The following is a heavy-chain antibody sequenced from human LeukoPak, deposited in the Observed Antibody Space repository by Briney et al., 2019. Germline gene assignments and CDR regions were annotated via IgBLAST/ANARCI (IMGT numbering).Heavy chain of an antibody. V-gene: IGHV4-39*01. CDR3: ATPNDAFNM. J-gene: IGHJ3*02. Sequence: SETLSLTCTVSGGSISSSSYYWGWIRQPPGKGLEWIGSIYYSGNTYYNPSLKSRVTISVDTSKNQFSLKLSSVTAADTAVYYCATPNDAFNMWGQGTMVTVSS. CDR1: GGSISSSSYY. CDR2: IYYSGNT.